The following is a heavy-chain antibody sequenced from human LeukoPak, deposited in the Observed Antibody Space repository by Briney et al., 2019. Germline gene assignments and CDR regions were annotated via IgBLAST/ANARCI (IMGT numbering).Heavy chain of an antibody. Sequence: PSETLSLTCAVYGGSFSGNYWSWIRQSPAKGLEWIGEINHSGSTNYNPSLKSRVTISVDTSKKQFSLKLRSVTAADTAVYHCARASWGGHWFDPWGQGTLVTVSS. CDR1: GGSFSGNY. V-gene: IGHV4-34*01. CDR3: ARASWGGHWFDP. J-gene: IGHJ5*02. CDR2: INHSGST. D-gene: IGHD3-16*01.